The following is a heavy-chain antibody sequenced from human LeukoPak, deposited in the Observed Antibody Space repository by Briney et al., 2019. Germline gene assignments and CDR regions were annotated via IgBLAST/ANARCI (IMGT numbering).Heavy chain of an antibody. CDR2: IYPGDSDT. V-gene: IGHV5-51*01. CDR3: ARPPSAYCSGGSCYVDY. Sequence: GESLKISCKGSEYSFTSYWIAWVRQMPGRGLEWMGIIYPGDSDTRYSPSFQGQVTISADKSISTAYLQWSSLKASDTAMYYCARPPSAYCSGGSCYVDYWGQGTLVTVSS. CDR1: EYSFTSYW. J-gene: IGHJ4*02. D-gene: IGHD2-15*01.